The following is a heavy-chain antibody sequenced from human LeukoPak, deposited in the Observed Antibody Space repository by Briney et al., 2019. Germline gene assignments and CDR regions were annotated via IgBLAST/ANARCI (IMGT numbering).Heavy chain of an antibody. CDR1: GFTFSSDS. D-gene: IGHD3-22*01. J-gene: IGHJ4*02. Sequence: PGGSLRLSCAASGFTFSSDSMNWVRQAPGKGLEWVSAISSSSSYIYYADSVKGRFTISRDNAKNSLYLQMNSLRAEDTAVYYCARATYYYDSSGHYYFDYWGQGTLVTVSS. CDR3: ARATYYYDSSGHYYFDY. V-gene: IGHV3-21*01. CDR2: ISSSSSYI.